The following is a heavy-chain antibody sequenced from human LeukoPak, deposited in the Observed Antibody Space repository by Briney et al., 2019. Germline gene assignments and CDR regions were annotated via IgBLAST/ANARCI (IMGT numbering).Heavy chain of an antibody. D-gene: IGHD5-24*01. Sequence: GGSLRLSCAASGFSFSSDTMNWVRQAPGKGLEWVSHIGTSSSTVYYADSVKGRFTISRDNAKNSLYLQMSGLRDEDTAVYYCARDGYNSDFGDYWGQGTLVTVSS. V-gene: IGHV3-48*02. CDR1: GFSFSSDT. CDR3: ARDGYNSDFGDY. J-gene: IGHJ4*02. CDR2: IGTSSSTV.